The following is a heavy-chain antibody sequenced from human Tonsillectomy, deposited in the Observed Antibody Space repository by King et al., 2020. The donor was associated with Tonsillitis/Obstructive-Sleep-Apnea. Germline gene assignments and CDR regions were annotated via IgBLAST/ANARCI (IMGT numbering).Heavy chain of an antibody. CDR1: GFTFSSYG. Sequence: VQLVESGGGVVQPGRSLRLSCAASGFTFSSYGMHWVRQAPGKGLEWVAVIWYDGSNKYYADSVKGRFTISRDNSKNTLYLQMNSLRAEDTAVYYCASDLQFWYGPPDYWGQGTLVTVSS. J-gene: IGHJ4*02. CDR2: IWYDGSNK. V-gene: IGHV3-33*01. D-gene: IGHD3-10*01. CDR3: ASDLQFWYGPPDY.